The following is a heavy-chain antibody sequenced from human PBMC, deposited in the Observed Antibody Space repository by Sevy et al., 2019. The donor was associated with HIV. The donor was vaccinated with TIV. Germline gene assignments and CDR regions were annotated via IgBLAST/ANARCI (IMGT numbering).Heavy chain of an antibody. CDR1: GFTFSSYA. V-gene: IGHV3-23*01. J-gene: IGHJ4*02. CDR3: AKGGRGDNYDSSGYYPS. CDR2: ISGSGGGT. D-gene: IGHD3-22*01. Sequence: GGSLRLSCAASGFTFSSYAMSWVRQAPGKGLEWVSAISGSGGGTYYEDSVKGQFTISRDNSKNTVYLQMNSLRAEDTAVYYCAKGGRGDNYDSSGYYPSWGQGTLVTVSS.